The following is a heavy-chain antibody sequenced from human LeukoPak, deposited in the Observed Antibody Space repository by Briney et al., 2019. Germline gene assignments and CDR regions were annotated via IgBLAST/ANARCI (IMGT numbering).Heavy chain of an antibody. Sequence: SETLSLTCTVSGGSISSYYWSWIRQPPGKGLEWIGYIYYSGSTNYSPSLKSRVTISVDTSKNQFSLKLSSVTAADTGVYYCARVDDYGDYGSYWYFDLWGRRTLVTVSS. D-gene: IGHD4-17*01. CDR2: IYYSGST. J-gene: IGHJ2*01. CDR1: GGSISSYY. V-gene: IGHV4-59*01. CDR3: ARVDDYGDYGSYWYFDL.